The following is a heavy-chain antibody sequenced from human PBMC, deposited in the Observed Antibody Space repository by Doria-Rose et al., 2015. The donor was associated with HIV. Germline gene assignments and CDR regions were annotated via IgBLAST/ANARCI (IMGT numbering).Heavy chain of an antibody. CDR3: ARGLLRGGWNDVDYYYGMDV. CDR2: INHSGST. J-gene: IGHJ6*02. Sequence: QVQLQQWDAGLVKPSETLSLTCAVFGGSFSGYYWSWIRQPPGKGLEWIGEINHSGSTNYKTSHMSRVTISLDTSKTLFSLRLSSVTAADTAVYYCARGLLRGGWNDVDYYYGMDVWGQGTTVTVSS. V-gene: IGHV4-34*01. CDR1: GGSFSGYY. D-gene: IGHD1-1*01.